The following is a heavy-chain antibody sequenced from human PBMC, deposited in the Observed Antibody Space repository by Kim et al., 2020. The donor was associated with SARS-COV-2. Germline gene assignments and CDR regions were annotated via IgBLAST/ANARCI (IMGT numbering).Heavy chain of an antibody. D-gene: IGHD5-12*01. V-gene: IGHV4-59*13. Sequence: SETLSLTCTVSGGSISSYYWSWIRQPPGKGLEWIGYIYYSGSTNYNPSLKSRVTISVDTSKNQFSLKLSSVTAADTAVYYCARNSHSGYDSFRTRYYYYGMDVWGQGTTVTVSS. J-gene: IGHJ6*02. CDR1: GGSISSYY. CDR2: IYYSGST. CDR3: ARNSHSGYDSFRTRYYYYGMDV.